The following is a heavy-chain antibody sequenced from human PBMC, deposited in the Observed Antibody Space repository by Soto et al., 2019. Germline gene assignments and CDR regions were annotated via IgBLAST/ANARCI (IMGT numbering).Heavy chain of an antibody. V-gene: IGHV4-4*02. J-gene: IGHJ4*02. CDR2: VYRTGSA. D-gene: IGHD1-1*01. CDR3: ASHPLNWSDADS. Sequence: SETLSLTSAVSGGSISSSNWWSWVRQPPGKGLEWIGEVYRTGSANYNPSLKSRLSMSVDTSKNQFSLTMKSVTAADTGVYYCASHPLNWSDADSWGQGVLVTVSS. CDR1: GGSISSSNW.